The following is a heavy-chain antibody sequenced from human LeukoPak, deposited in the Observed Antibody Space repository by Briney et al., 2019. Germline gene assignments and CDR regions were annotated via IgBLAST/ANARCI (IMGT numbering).Heavy chain of an antibody. V-gene: IGHV3-23*01. Sequence: PGGSLRLSCAASGFTFSSYAMSWVRQAPGKGLEWVSAISGSGGSTYYADSVKGRFTISRDNSKNTLYLQMNSLRAEDTAVYYCAKVQQIVVVTAAGLYFDYWGQGTLVTVSS. D-gene: IGHD3-22*01. CDR3: AKVQQIVVVTAAGLYFDY. CDR1: GFTFSSYA. CDR2: ISGSGGST. J-gene: IGHJ4*02.